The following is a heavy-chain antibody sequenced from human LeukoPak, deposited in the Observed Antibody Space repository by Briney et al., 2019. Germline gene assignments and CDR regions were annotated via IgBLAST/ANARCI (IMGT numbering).Heavy chain of an antibody. CDR3: ARDTKAGYFDL. Sequence: GGSLRLSCAASGFTFNTYWMSWVRQAPGKGLEGVANIKEDGTRDYYVESMKGRFTISKDNAKNSLYLQVNSLRAEDTAVYYCARDTKAGYFDLWGQGTLVTVSS. J-gene: IGHJ4*02. CDR2: IKEDGTRD. CDR1: GFTFNTYW. V-gene: IGHV3-7*01.